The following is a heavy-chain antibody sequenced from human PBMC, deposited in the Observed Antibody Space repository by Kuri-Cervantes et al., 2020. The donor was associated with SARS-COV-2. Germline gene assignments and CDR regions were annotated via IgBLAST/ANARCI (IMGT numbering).Heavy chain of an antibody. CDR1: GFTFSSYG. CDR2: IWYDGSNK. CDR3: ARDLVPAAMLDY. D-gene: IGHD2-2*01. Sequence: GESLKISCAASGFTFSSYGMHGVRQAPGKGLEWVAVIWYDGSNKYYADSVKGRFTISRDNSKNTLYLQMNSLRAEDTAVYYCARDLVPAAMLDYWGQGTLVTVSS. V-gene: IGHV3-33*01. J-gene: IGHJ4*02.